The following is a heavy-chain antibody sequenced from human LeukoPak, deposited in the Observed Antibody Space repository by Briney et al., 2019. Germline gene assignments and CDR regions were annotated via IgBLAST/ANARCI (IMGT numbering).Heavy chain of an antibody. CDR1: GGSFSGYY. CDR2: INHSGST. J-gene: IGHJ6*03. Sequence: SETLSLTCAVYGGSFSGYYWSWIRQPPGKGLEWIGEINHSGSTNYNPSLKSRVAISVDTSKNQFSLKLSSVTAADTAVYYCAKRQGYYYMDVWDKGTTVTVSS. CDR3: AKRQGYYYMDV. V-gene: IGHV4-34*01.